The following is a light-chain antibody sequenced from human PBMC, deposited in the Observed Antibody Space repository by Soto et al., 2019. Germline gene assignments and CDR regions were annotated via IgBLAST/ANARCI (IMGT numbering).Light chain of an antibody. CDR3: LQYNNWPPWT. J-gene: IGKJ1*01. Sequence: EVVMTQSPATLSVSPGERATLSCRASQSVSSNLAWYQQKPGQAPRLLIYGASTRATGIPARFSGSGSGTELTLTISSLQSEDFAVYYCLQYNNWPPWTFGQGTKVDIK. CDR2: GAS. CDR1: QSVSSN. V-gene: IGKV3-15*01.